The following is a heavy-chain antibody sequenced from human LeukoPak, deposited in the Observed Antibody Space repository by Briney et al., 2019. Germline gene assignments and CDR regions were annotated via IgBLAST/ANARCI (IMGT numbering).Heavy chain of an antibody. D-gene: IGHD6-19*01. J-gene: IGHJ6*02. CDR3: AREIAVAGSYYYYYGMDV. CDR1: GFTFDDYG. V-gene: IGHV3-21*01. CDR2: ISSSSSYI. Sequence: GGSLRLSCSASGFTFDDYGMNWVRQAPGKGLEWVSSISSSSSYIYYADSVKGRFTISRDNAKNSLYLQMNSLRAEDTAVYYCAREIAVAGSYYYYYGMDVWGQGTTVTVSS.